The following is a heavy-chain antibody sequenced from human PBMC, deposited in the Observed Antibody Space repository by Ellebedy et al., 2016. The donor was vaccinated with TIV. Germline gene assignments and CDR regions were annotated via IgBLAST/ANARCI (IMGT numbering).Heavy chain of an antibody. CDR3: ARDIGTAPRYFDY. J-gene: IGHJ4*02. D-gene: IGHD1-1*01. V-gene: IGHV5-10-1*01. CDR2: IDPSDSYT. Sequence: GESLKISXKGSEYSFTSYWISWVRQMPGKGLEWMGRIDPSDSYTNYSPSFQGHVTISADKSISTAYLQWSSLKASDTAMYYCARDIGTAPRYFDYWGQGTLVTVSS. CDR1: EYSFTSYW.